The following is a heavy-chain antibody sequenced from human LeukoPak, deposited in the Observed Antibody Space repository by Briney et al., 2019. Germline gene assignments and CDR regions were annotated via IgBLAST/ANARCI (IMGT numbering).Heavy chain of an antibody. CDR1: GYSFTSYW. V-gene: IGHV5-51*01. D-gene: IGHD3-3*01. CDR3: ARPPFAAEY. Sequence: GESLKISCKGSGYSFTSYWIGWVRQMPGKGLEWMGIIYPGDSDTRYSPAFQGQVTFSADKSNSTASVQWSSLKASDTAMFYCARPPFAAEYWGQGTLVTVSS. J-gene: IGHJ4*02. CDR2: IYPGDSDT.